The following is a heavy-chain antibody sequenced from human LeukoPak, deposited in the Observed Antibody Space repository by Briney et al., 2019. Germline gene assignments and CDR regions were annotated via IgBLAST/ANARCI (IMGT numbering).Heavy chain of an antibody. CDR3: ARDSQLLGYFDY. CDR1: GGSISSYY. J-gene: IGHJ4*02. CDR2: IYYSGST. V-gene: IGHV4-59*12. D-gene: IGHD1-26*01. Sequence: PSETLSLTCTVSGGSISSYYWSWIRQPPGKGLEWIGYIYYSGSTNYNPSLKSRVTISVDTSKNQFSLKLSSVTAADTAVYYCARDSQLLGYFDYWGQGTLITVSS.